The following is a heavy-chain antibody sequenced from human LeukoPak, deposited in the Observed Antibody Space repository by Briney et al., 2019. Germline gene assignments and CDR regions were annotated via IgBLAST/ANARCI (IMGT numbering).Heavy chain of an antibody. CDR2: IYYSGST. CDR1: GGSISSYY. CDR3: SGSYLYYYYYYMNV. V-gene: IGHV4-59*03. Sequence: PSETLPLTCTVSGGSISSYYWSWIRQPPGKGLEWIGYIYYSGSTNYNPSLKSRVTISVDTSKNQFSLKLSSVTAADTAVYYCSGSYLYYYYYYMNVWGKGTTVTISS. J-gene: IGHJ6*03. D-gene: IGHD1-26*01.